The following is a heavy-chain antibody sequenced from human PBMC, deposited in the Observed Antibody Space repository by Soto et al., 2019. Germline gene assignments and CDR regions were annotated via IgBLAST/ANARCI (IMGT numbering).Heavy chain of an antibody. CDR1: GGTFSSYA. CDR2: IIPIFGTA. D-gene: IGHD6-13*01. J-gene: IGHJ5*02. V-gene: IGHV1-69*12. CDR3: ASRPITPQQLLVFGWFDP. Sequence: QVQLVQSGAEVKKPGSSVKVSCKASGGTFSSYAISWVRQAPGQGLEWMGGIIPIFGTANYAQKFQGGVTITADESTRTAYMELSSLKSEDTAVYYCASRPITPQQLLVFGWFDPWGQGTLVTVSS.